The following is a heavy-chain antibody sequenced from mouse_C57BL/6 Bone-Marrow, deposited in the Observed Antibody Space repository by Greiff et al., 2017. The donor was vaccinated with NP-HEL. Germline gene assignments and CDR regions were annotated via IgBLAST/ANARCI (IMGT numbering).Heavy chain of an antibody. CDR2: IYPRSGNT. V-gene: IGHV1-81*01. CDR1: GYTFTSYG. CDR3: AGYDYDVDFDY. D-gene: IGHD2-4*01. J-gene: IGHJ2*01. Sequence: VQLQQSGAELARPGASVKLSCKASGYTFTSYGISWVKQRTGQGLEWIGEIYPRSGNTYYNEKLKGKATLTADKSSSTAYMELRSLTSEDSAVYFCAGYDYDVDFDYWGQGTTLTVSS.